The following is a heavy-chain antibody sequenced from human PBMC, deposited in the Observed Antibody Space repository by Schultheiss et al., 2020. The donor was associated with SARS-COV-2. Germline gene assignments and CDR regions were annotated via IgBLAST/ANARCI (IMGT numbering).Heavy chain of an antibody. J-gene: IGHJ6*02. CDR3: ARPDGDYALYGMDV. CDR2: INHSGST. V-gene: IGHV4-38-2*01. CDR1: GLSVSNNY. Sequence: GSLRLSCEASGLSVSNNYMTWVRQAPGKGLEWIGSINHSGSTYYNPSLKSRGTISVDTSKNQFSLKLSSVTAADTAVYYCARPDGDYALYGMDVWGQGTTVTVSS. D-gene: IGHD4-17*01.